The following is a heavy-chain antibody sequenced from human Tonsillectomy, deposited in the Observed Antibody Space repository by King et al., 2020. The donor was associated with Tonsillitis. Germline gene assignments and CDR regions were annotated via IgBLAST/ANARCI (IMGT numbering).Heavy chain of an antibody. J-gene: IGHJ3*02. V-gene: IGHV2-70*01. CDR3: ARMLVDSSGYYLWAFDI. D-gene: IGHD3-22*01. Sequence: TLKESGPALVKPTQTLTLTCSFSGFSLSVSGMCVSWIRQPPGRALEWLALIDWDDDKYYSTSLKSRLTISKDTSKNQVVLTMTNMDPVDTATYYCARMLVDSSGYYLWAFDIWGQGTLVTVSS. CDR2: IDWDDDK. CDR1: GFSLSVSGMC.